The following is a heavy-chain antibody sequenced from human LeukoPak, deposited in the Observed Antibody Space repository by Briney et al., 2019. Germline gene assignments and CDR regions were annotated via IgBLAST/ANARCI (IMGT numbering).Heavy chain of an antibody. V-gene: IGHV3-7*01. CDR2: IKSDGSEE. J-gene: IGHJ2*01. D-gene: IGHD6-19*01. Sequence: GGSLRLSCVASGFPCDVYWMSWVRQGPGKGLEWVANIKSDGSEEYYADSVKGRLTVSRDNAKNSLFPQMTRLRVEDTAVYYCAKENTVAGWYFDLWGRGTLVTVSS. CDR1: GFPCDVYW. CDR3: AKENTVAGWYFDL.